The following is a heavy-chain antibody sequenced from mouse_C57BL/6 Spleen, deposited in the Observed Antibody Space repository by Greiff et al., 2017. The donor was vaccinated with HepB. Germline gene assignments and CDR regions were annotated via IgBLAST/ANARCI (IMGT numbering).Heavy chain of an antibody. CDR3: ASLFTTVVEAGFAY. Sequence: QVTLKVSGAELMKPGASVKLSCKATGYTFTGYWIEWVKQRPGHGLEWIGEILPGSGSTNYNEKFKGKATFTADTSSNTAYMQLSSLTTEDSAIYYCASLFTTVVEAGFAYWGQGTLVTVSA. CDR2: ILPGSGST. J-gene: IGHJ3*01. V-gene: IGHV1-9*01. CDR1: GYTFTGYW. D-gene: IGHD1-1*01.